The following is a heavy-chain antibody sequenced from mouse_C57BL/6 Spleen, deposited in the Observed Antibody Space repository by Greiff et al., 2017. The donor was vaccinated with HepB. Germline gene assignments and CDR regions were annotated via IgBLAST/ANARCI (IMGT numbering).Heavy chain of an antibody. CDR1: GFSLTSYG. Sequence: VKLMESGPGLVQPSQSLSITCTVSGFSLTSYGVHWVRQSPGKGLEWLGVIWSGGSTDYNAAFISRLSISKDNSKSQVFFKMNSLQADDTAIYYCARIYGSSYEDYFDYWGQGTTLTVSS. D-gene: IGHD1-1*01. V-gene: IGHV2-2*01. CDR2: IWSGGST. J-gene: IGHJ2*01. CDR3: ARIYGSSYEDYFDY.